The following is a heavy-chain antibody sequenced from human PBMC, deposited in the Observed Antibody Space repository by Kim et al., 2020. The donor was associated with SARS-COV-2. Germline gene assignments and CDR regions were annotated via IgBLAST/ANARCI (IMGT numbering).Heavy chain of an antibody. V-gene: IGHV3-30*02. CDR3: AKRYNWNAGAATDFDY. CDR1: GFTFSNFA. J-gene: IGHJ4*01. Sequence: GGSLRLSCAASGFTFSNFAMHWVRQAPGKGLEWVAGISSDANSKVYGYSVKGRFTISRDNSKNTLYLEMDTLRGEDTAVYYCAKRYNWNAGAATDFDYWG. D-gene: IGHD1-1*01. CDR2: ISSDANSK.